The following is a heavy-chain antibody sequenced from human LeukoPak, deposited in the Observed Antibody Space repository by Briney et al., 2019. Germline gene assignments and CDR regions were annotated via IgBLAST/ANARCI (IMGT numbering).Heavy chain of an antibody. CDR1: GGSISSGPYY. CDR3: ARGGSSTSTRCFDY. V-gene: IGHV4-31*03. Sequence: SQTLSLTCTVSGGSISSGPYYWNWIRQHPGKGLEWIGYVYSSGSTDSNPSLSSRVSVSVDTSKNQFSLRLNSATAADTAVYYCARGGSSTSTRCFDYWGQGILVAVSS. D-gene: IGHD2-15*01. J-gene: IGHJ4*02. CDR2: VYSSGST.